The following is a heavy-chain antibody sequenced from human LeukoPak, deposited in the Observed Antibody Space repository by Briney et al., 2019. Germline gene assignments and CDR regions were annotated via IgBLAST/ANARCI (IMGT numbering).Heavy chain of an antibody. CDR3: AKPPTAGDAFDI. CDR2: ISGSGGST. CDR1: GFTFSSYA. Sequence: PTGGSLRLSCAASGFTFSSYAMSWVRQAPGKGLEWVSAISGSGGSTYYADSVKGRFTISRDNSKNTLYLQMNSLRAEDTAVYYCAKPPTAGDAFDIWGQGTMVTVSS. D-gene: IGHD3-10*01. V-gene: IGHV3-23*01. J-gene: IGHJ3*02.